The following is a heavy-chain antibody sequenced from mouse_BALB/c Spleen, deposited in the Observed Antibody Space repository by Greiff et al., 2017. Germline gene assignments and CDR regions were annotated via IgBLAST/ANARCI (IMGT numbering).Heavy chain of an antibody. CDR1: GYSITSDYA. Sequence: DVKLVESGPGLVKPSQSLSLTCTVTGYSITSDYAWNWIRQFPGNKLEWMGYISYSGSTSYNPSLKSRISITRDTSKNQFFLQLNSVTTEDTATYYCARARPHYYGSSYDAMDYWGQGTSVTVSS. D-gene: IGHD1-1*01. V-gene: IGHV3-2*02. CDR3: ARARPHYYGSSYDAMDY. J-gene: IGHJ4*01. CDR2: ISYSGST.